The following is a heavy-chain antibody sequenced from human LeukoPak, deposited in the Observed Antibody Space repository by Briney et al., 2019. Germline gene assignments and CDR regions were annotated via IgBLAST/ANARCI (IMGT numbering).Heavy chain of an antibody. CDR3: ASLSGGFAAHNWFDP. D-gene: IGHD3-16*01. CDR2: INPNSGGT. CDR1: GYTFTGDY. V-gene: IGHV1-2*06. Sequence: ASVKVSCKASGYTFTGDYMHWVRQAPGEALEWLGRINPNSGGTNYAQKFQGRVTMTRDTSISTAYMELSRLRSDDTAVYYCASLSGGFAAHNWFDPWGQGTLVTVSS. J-gene: IGHJ5*02.